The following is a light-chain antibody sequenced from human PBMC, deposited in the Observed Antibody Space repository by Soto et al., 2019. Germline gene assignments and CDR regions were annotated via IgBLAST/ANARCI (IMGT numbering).Light chain of an antibody. CDR3: NSYTTSGTRI. CDR2: DVN. V-gene: IGLV2-14*01. CDR1: SSDVGGYNY. J-gene: IGLJ2*01. Sequence: QSALTQPASVSGSPGQSITLSCTGTSSDVGGYNYVSWYQHHPGKVPKLIIYDVNIRPSGVSDRFSGSKSGNTASLTISGLQGEDEADYYCNSYTTSGTRIFGAGTKLTVL.